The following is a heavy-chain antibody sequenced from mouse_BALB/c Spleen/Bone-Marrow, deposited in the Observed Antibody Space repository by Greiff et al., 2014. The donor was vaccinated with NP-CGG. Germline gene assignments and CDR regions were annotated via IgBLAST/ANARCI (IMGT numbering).Heavy chain of an antibody. Sequence: VQLQQSGTVLARPGASVKMSCKASGYTFTSSWMHWVKQRPGQGLEWIGAIYPGNSDTSYNQKFKGKAKLTAVTSTSTAYMELSSLTNEDSAVYYCTRVITAVLATRAMDYWGQESSVTVSS. CDR3: TRVITAVLATRAMDY. CDR2: IYPGNSDT. J-gene: IGHJ4*01. V-gene: IGHV1-5*01. CDR1: GYTFTSSW. D-gene: IGHD1-1*01.